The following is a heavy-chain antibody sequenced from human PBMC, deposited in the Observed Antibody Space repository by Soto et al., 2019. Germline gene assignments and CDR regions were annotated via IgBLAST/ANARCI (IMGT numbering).Heavy chain of an antibody. CDR1: GYTFTSYD. J-gene: IGHJ4*02. Sequence: QVQLVQSGAEVKKPGASVKVSCKASGYTFTSYDINWVRQATGQGLEWMGWMNPNSGNTGYAQKVQGXXTXPXITSISTAYMELSGLRSEDTAVYYCARGRYSSSVGYWGQGTLVTVSS. V-gene: IGHV1-8*01. CDR3: ARGRYSSSVGY. CDR2: MNPNSGNT. D-gene: IGHD6-6*01.